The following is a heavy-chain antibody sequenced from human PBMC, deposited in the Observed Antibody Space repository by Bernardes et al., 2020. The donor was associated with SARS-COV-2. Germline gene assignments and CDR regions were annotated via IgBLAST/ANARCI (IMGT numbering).Heavy chain of an antibody. J-gene: IGHJ4*02. Sequence: GGSLRLSCSASGFTFSSHAMQWVRQSPEKGLECVSGISSDGANAYYVDSVKGRFTISRDNSRNTLYLEMNSLRSEDTAVYYCVNSLTQAATGTFTWSQGTLDTVSS. V-gene: IGHV3-64D*06. CDR3: VNSLTQAATGTFT. CDR2: ISSDGANA. CDR1: GFTFSSHA. D-gene: IGHD6-25*01.